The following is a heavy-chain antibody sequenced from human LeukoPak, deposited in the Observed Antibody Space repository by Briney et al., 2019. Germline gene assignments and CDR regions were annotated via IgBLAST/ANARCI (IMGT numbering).Heavy chain of an antibody. J-gene: IGHJ3*02. CDR3: AKDRAVVVPAATVAFDI. CDR1: GFTFSNYA. CDR2: ISGSGGST. V-gene: IGHV3-23*01. Sequence: GGSLRLSCAASGFTFSNYAMSWVRQAPGKGLEWVSAISGSGGSTYYADSVKGRFTISRDNSKNTLYLQMNSLRAEDTAVYYCAKDRAVVVPAATVAFDIWSQGTMVTVSS. D-gene: IGHD2-2*01.